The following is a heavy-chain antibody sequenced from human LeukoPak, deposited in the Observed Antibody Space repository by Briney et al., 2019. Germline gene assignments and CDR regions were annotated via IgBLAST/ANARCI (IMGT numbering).Heavy chain of an antibody. CDR1: GYSFTSYW. CDR2: IYPGDSDT. CDR3: ARVRPALIATAGTRWFDP. D-gene: IGHD6-13*01. Sequence: GESLKISCKGSGYSFTSYWIGRVRQMPGKGLEWMGIIYPGDSDTRYSPSFQGQVTISADKSISTAYLQWSSLKASDTAMYYCARVRPALIATAGTRWFDPWGQGTLVTVSS. V-gene: IGHV5-51*01. J-gene: IGHJ5*02.